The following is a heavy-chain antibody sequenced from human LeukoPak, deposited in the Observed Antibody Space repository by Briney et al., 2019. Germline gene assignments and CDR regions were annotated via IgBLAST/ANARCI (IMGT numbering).Heavy chain of an antibody. CDR3: ARGVGVRYYGSGRIRYYFDY. J-gene: IGHJ4*02. Sequence: GGSLRLSCAASGFTFSSYWMHWVRQAPGKGLVWVSRINSDGSSTSYADSVKGRFTISRDNAKNTLYLQMNSLRAEDTAVYYCARGVGVRYYGSGRIRYYFDYWGQGTLVTVSS. V-gene: IGHV3-74*01. CDR1: GFTFSSYW. D-gene: IGHD3-10*01. CDR2: INSDGSST.